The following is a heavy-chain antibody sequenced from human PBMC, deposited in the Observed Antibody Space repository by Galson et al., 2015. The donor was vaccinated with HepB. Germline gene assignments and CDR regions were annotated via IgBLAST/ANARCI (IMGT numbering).Heavy chain of an antibody. CDR3: ALSTYYYDSSGYFRESGVLDY. V-gene: IGHV1-69*01. CDR1: GYTFTGYY. CDR2: IIPIFGTA. J-gene: IGHJ4*02. Sequence: SCKASGYTFTGYYMHWVRQAPGQGLEWMGGIIPIFGTANYAQKFQGRVTITADESTSTAYMELSSLRSEDTAVYYCALSTYYYDSSGYFRESGVLDYWGQGTLVTVSS. D-gene: IGHD3-22*01.